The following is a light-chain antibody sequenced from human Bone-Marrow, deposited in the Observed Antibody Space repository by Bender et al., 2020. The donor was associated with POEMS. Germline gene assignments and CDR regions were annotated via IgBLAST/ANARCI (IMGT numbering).Light chain of an antibody. CDR3: YSAADNTEV. CDR2: DVY. V-gene: IGLV2-23*02. J-gene: IGLJ2*01. Sequence: QSALTQPASVSGSPGQSITISCTGTSSDVGSYNVVSWYQQHPGKVPRLMIYDVYKRPSGVPDRFSGSRSGTSASLAISGLRSEDEADYYCYSAADNTEVFGGGTKLTVL. CDR1: SSDVGSYNV.